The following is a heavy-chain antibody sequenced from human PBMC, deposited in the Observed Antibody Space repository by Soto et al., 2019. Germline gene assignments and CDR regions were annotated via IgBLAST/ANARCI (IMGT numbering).Heavy chain of an antibody. Sequence: QVQLQESGTGLVKPSETLSLTCTVSGDSMTKYYWSWIRQPAGKGLEWIGRIYTSGSTNYNPSLKSRVTMSIDTSNNHFSLNLKSVTAADTAMYYCARTVGAAYYFDFWGQGALVTVSS. V-gene: IGHV4-4*07. CDR1: GDSMTKYY. D-gene: IGHD1-26*01. J-gene: IGHJ4*02. CDR3: ARTVGAAYYFDF. CDR2: IYTSGST.